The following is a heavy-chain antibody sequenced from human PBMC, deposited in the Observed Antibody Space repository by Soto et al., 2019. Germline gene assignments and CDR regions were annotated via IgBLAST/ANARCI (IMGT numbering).Heavy chain of an antibody. CDR3: AKDASDFWSGYYVAVSWFDP. J-gene: IGHJ5*02. CDR2: ISGSGGST. V-gene: IGHV3-23*01. CDR1: GFTFSSYA. Sequence: GGSLRLSCAASGFTFSSYAMSWVRQAPGKGLEWVSAISGSGGSTYYADSVKGRFTISRDNSKNTLYLQMNSLRAEDTAVYYCAKDASDFWSGYYVAVSWFDPWGQGTLVTVSS. D-gene: IGHD3-3*01.